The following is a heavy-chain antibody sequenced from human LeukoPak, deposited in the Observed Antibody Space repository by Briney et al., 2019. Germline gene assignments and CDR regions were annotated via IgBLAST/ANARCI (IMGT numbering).Heavy chain of an antibody. CDR3: ARGGMGATSL. V-gene: IGHV1-2*02. CDR1: GYTFTGSN. J-gene: IGHJ4*02. D-gene: IGHD1-26*01. Sequence: GASVKVSCKASGYTFTGSNIHWVRQAPGQGLEWMGWINPNSGGTNYAQKLQGRVTMTTDTSTSTAYMELRSLRSDDTAVYYCARGGMGATSLWGQGTLVTVSS. CDR2: INPNSGGT.